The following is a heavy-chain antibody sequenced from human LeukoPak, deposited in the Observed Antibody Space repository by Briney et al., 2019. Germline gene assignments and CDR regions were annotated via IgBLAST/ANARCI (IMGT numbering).Heavy chain of an antibody. CDR2: IYYSGST. Sequence: SETLSLTCTVSGGSISSDYWSWIRQPPGKGLEWIGYIYYSGSTYYNPSLKSRVTISVDTSKNQFSLKLSSVTAADTAVYYCALGPPIGGFDPWGQGTLVTVSS. CDR3: ALGPPIGGFDP. D-gene: IGHD5-24*01. V-gene: IGHV4-59*12. J-gene: IGHJ5*02. CDR1: GGSISSDY.